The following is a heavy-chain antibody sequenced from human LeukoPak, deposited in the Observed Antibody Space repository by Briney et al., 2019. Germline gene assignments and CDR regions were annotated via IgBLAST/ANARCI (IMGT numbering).Heavy chain of an antibody. CDR2: ILSNIDGGTT. D-gene: IGHD6-19*01. J-gene: IGHJ4*02. CDR1: GFTFSKAW. CDR3: TTDSGRTAFDY. V-gene: IGHV3-15*01. Sequence: GGSLRLSCAVSGFTFSKAWMSWVRQTPGKGLEWVGRILSNIDGGTTDYAAPVKGRFTISRDDSKNTLYLQMNSLKTEDTAVYYCTTDSGRTAFDYWGQGTLVTVSS.